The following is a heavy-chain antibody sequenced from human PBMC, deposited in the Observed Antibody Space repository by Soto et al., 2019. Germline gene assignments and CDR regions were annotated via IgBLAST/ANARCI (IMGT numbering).Heavy chain of an antibody. Sequence: QVQLVQSGAEVKKPGSSVKVSCKTSGGLFSVFSFNWVRQAPGQGLEWMGGVLPITGSTDYVQKFQGRLTINADRLKSIIYMELSRLTSDDTANYYCGTIMVRGGPLRFEDGGQGTLISVSS. CDR1: GGLFSVFS. D-gene: IGHD5-12*01. CDR3: GTIMVRGGPLRFED. CDR2: VLPITGST. J-gene: IGHJ4*01. V-gene: IGHV1-69*06.